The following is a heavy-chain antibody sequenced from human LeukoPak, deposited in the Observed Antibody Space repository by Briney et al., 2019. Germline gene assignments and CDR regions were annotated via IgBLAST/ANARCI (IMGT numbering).Heavy chain of an antibody. J-gene: IGHJ4*02. Sequence: SETLSLTCAVSGYSISSGYYWGWIRQPPGKGLEWIGSIYHSGSTYYNPSLKSRVTISVDTSKNQFSLKLSSVTAADTAVYYCARVKSRYYGSGSSRDYWGQGTLVTVSS. CDR2: IYHSGST. CDR3: ARVKSRYYGSGSSRDY. D-gene: IGHD3-10*01. V-gene: IGHV4-38-2*01. CDR1: GYSISSGYY.